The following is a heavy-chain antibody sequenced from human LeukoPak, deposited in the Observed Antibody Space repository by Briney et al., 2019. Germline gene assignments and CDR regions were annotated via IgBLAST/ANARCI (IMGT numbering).Heavy chain of an antibody. J-gene: IGHJ6*03. CDR1: GGSISSGDYY. V-gene: IGHV4-30-4*08. D-gene: IGHD4-11*01. CDR2: IYYSGST. CDR3: ARVVGTTSLVYYYYMDV. Sequence: SQTLSLTCTVSGGSISSGDYYWSWIRQPPGKGLEWIGNIYYSGSTYYNPSLKSRVTISVDTSKNQFSLKLSSVTAADTAVYYCARVVGTTSLVYYYYMDVWGKGTTVTVSS.